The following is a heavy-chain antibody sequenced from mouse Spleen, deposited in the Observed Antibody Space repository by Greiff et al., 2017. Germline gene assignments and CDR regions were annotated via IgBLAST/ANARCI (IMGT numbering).Heavy chain of an antibody. CDR2: INPNYGTT. CDR3: AREMGYYPWFAY. D-gene: IGHD1-1*01. J-gene: IGHJ3*01. CDR1: GYSFTDYN. V-gene: IGHV1-39*01. Sequence: VQLKESGPELVKPGASVKISCKASGYSFTDYNMNWVKQSNGKSLEWIGVINPNYGTTSYNQKFKGKATLTVDKSSSTAYMELRSLTSEDSAVYYCAREMGYYPWFAYWGQGTLVTVSA.